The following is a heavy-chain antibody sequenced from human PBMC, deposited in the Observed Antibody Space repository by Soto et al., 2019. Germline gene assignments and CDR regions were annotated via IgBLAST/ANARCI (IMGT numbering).Heavy chain of an antibody. V-gene: IGHV3-43*01. J-gene: IGHJ4*02. CDR3: AKEKDRIFDY. CDR1: GLTFDDHT. CDR2: ITWDAGSA. Sequence: GGSLRLSCAGSGLTFDDHTMHWVRQAPGKGLEWVSLITWDAGSAFYADSVRGRFTISRDNSKNSLYLQMNSLRTEDSALYYCAKEKDRIFDYWGRGTPVTVSS.